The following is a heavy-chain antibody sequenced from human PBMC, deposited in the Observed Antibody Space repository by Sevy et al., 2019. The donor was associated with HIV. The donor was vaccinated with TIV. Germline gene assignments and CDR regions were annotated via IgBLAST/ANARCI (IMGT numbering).Heavy chain of an antibody. CDR2: IRYDGSTK. J-gene: IGHJ3*01. Sequence: GGSLRLSCAASGFTFSRYGMHWVRQAPGKGLEWVAVIRYDGSTKYYAESVKGRFIISRDNSKDTLYLQMNSLRGDATSLYYCAKGLGMVQGALLSDDVWGQGTMVTVSS. D-gene: IGHD3-10*01. CDR1: GFTFSRYG. V-gene: IGHV3-30*02. CDR3: AKGLGMVQGALLSDDV.